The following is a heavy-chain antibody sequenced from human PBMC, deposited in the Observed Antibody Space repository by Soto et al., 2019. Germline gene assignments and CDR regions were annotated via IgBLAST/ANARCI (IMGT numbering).Heavy chain of an antibody. CDR2: ISLYSDGT. CDR3: ARVVPGAEAWFGP. V-gene: IGHV1-18*01. J-gene: IGHJ5*02. Sequence: QVQLVQSGGEVKRPGASVKVSCKTSGYTFSNYGITCVRQAPGQPLEWLGWISLYSDGTNYAKKFQGRVTMTTDTSTTTAYMELRSLRSDDTAVYYCARVVPGAEAWFGPWGQGTLVTVSS. CDR1: GYTFSNYG. D-gene: IGHD2-2*01.